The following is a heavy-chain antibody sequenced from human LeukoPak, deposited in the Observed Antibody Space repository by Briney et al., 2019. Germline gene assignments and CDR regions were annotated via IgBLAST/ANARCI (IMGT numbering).Heavy chain of an antibody. CDR2: IYYTGST. D-gene: IGHD3-10*01. Sequence: AETLSLTCTVSGGPISSYYWNWIRQAPGKGLEWIGYIYYTGSTNYNPSLKSRVTISLDTSKNQFSLKLSSVTAADTAVYYCASSNLGSLGQFDPWGQGTLVTVSS. CDR1: GGPISSYY. CDR3: ASSNLGSLGQFDP. V-gene: IGHV4-59*01. J-gene: IGHJ5*02.